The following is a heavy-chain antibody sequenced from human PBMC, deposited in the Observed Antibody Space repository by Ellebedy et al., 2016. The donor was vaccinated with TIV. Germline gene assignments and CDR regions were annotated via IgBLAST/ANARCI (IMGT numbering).Heavy chain of an antibody. J-gene: IGHJ3*02. D-gene: IGHD1-14*01. V-gene: IGHV3-23*01. Sequence: GGSLRLSXAASGFPFSSYAMSWVRQAPGKGLEWVSTISGSSGGSIYFADSVKGRFTISRDNSKNTLYLQMNSLRAEDTAVYYCAKDGRLPPYDAFDIWGQGTMVTVSS. CDR1: GFPFSSYA. CDR2: ISGSSGGSI. CDR3: AKDGRLPPYDAFDI.